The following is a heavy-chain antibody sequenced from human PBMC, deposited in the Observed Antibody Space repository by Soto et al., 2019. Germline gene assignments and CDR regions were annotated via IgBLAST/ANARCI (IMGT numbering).Heavy chain of an antibody. V-gene: IGHV5-51*01. Sequence: PGESLKISCEASGYNFDSYWIGWVRQMPGKGLEWMGIIYPAESETRYNPPFQGQVTISADKSINTAYLQWGSLQASDTAMYYCARVKGADIYDSDGHPSLVWYSDLWGHRTMLTVSS. J-gene: IGHJ2*01. CDR1: GYNFDSYW. D-gene: IGHD3-22*01. CDR2: IYPAESET. CDR3: ARVKGADIYDSDGHPSLVWYSDL.